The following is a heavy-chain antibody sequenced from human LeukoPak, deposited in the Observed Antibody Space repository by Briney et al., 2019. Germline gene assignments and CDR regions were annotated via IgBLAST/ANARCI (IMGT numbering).Heavy chain of an antibody. CDR1: GGTFSSYA. J-gene: IGHJ4*02. CDR3: AREDSVDYSSGWYY. D-gene: IGHD6-19*01. V-gene: IGHV1-69*05. CDR2: IIPIFGTA. Sequence: SVKVSCKASGGTFSSYAISWVRQAPGQGLEWRGGIIPIFGTANYAQKFQGRVTITTDESTSTAYMELSSLRSEDTAVYYCAREDSVDYSSGWYYWGQGTLVTVSS.